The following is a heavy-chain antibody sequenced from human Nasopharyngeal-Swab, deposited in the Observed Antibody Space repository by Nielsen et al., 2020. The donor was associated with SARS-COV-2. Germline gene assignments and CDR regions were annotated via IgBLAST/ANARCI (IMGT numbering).Heavy chain of an antibody. CDR1: GYTSTSYG. Sequence: ASAQISCKASGYTSTSYGISWVRQAPGQGLEWMGWIIAYNGNTNYAQKLQGRVTMNTDTSTSTAYMELRSLRSDDTAVYYCARVVTTSYYYYGMDVWGQGTTVTVSS. CDR3: ARVVTTSYYYYGMDV. CDR2: IIAYNGNT. V-gene: IGHV1-18*01. J-gene: IGHJ6*02. D-gene: IGHD3-22*01.